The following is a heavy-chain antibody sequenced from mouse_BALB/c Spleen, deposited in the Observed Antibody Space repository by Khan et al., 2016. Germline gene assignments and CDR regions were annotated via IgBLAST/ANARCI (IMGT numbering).Heavy chain of an antibody. CDR1: GYTFSSYW. J-gene: IGHJ3*01. Sequence: QVQLQQSGAELMKPGASVKISCKATGYTFSSYWIEWVKQRPGHGLEWIGEILPGSGSTNYHEKFKGKATFTADKSSNTAYMQLSSLTSEDSAVYYGARGGTTARFAYWGQGTLVTVSA. CDR2: ILPGSGST. CDR3: ARGGTTARFAY. D-gene: IGHD1-2*01. V-gene: IGHV1-9*01.